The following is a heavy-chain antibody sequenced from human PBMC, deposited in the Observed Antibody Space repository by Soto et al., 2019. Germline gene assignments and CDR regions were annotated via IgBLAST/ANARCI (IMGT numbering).Heavy chain of an antibody. CDR1: GYTFTDYA. J-gene: IGHJ4*02. CDR2: ISTGNGNT. CDR3: AKGSQMWTPDY. Sequence: ASVKVSFKASGYTFTDYARHWVRQAPGQRLEWMGWISTGNGNTKYSQKFQGRVTITRDTSATTAYMELSSLRSEDTAVYYCAKGSQMWTPDYWGQGTLVTVSS. V-gene: IGHV1-3*04. D-gene: IGHD2-21*01.